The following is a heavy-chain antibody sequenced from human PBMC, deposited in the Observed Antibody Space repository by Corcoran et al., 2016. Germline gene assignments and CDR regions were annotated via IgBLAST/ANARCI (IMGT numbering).Heavy chain of an antibody. J-gene: IGHJ4*02. Sequence: QVQLVESGGGVVQPGRSLRLSCAASGFTFSSYGMHWVRQAPGKGLEWVAVISYDGSNKYYADSVKGRFTISRDNSKNTLYLQMNSLRAKDTAVYYCAKDYSSGWYEGVDYWGQGTLVTVSS. CDR2: ISYDGSNK. V-gene: IGHV3-30*18. CDR1: GFTFSSYG. D-gene: IGHD6-19*01. CDR3: AKDYSSGWYEGVDY.